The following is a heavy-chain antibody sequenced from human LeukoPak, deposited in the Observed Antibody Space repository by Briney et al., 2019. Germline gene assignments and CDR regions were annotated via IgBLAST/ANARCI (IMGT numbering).Heavy chain of an antibody. CDR1: GGSISSSSYY. Sequence: SETLSLTCTVSGGSISSSSYYWGWIRQPPGKGLEWIGYIYYSGSTNYNPSLKSRVTISVDTSKNQFSLKLSSVTAADTAVYYCAREIGYSSSPMSYYFDYWGQGTLVTVSS. CDR3: AREIGYSSSPMSYYFDY. V-gene: IGHV4-61*01. D-gene: IGHD6-6*01. CDR2: IYYSGST. J-gene: IGHJ4*02.